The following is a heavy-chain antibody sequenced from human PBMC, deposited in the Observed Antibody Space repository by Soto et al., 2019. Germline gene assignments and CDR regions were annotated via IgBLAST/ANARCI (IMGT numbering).Heavy chain of an antibody. CDR1: GFTFSSYA. CDR2: ISGSGGST. Sequence: GGSLRLSCAASGFTFSSYAMIWVRQAPGKGLEWVSAISGSGGSTYYADSVKGRFTISRDNSKNTLYLQMNSLRAEDTAVYYCAKDAHGDYVLDWFEPWGQGTLVTVSS. J-gene: IGHJ5*02. CDR3: AKDAHGDYVLDWFEP. V-gene: IGHV3-23*01. D-gene: IGHD4-17*01.